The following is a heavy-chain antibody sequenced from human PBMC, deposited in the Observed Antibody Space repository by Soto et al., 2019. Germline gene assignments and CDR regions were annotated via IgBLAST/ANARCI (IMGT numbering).Heavy chain of an antibody. Sequence: EVQLVESGGGSVQPGESLRLSCAASGFSFRDYDMHWVRQRKGKGLEWVSALGAARDPYYVDSVEGGFSVSRDNAQNSLFLQMNNLRVDNTAVYFCARAYLGRLPRRADYYYAMDVGGRGTTVTVSS. CDR2: LGAARDP. J-gene: IGHJ6*02. CDR1: GFSFRDYD. D-gene: IGHD1-26*01. CDR3: ARAYLGRLPRRADYYYAMDV. V-gene: IGHV3-13*05.